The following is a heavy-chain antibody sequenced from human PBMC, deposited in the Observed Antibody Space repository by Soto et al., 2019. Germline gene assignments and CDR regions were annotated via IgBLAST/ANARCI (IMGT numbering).Heavy chain of an antibody. J-gene: IGHJ4*02. CDR3: AHRVAAAGTGTYDY. CDR2: IYWNDDK. Sequence: QITLKESGPTLVKPTQTLTLTCTFSGFSLSTSGVGVGWIRQPPGKALEWLALIYWNDDKRYSPSLKSRLTIPKDTSKTQVVLTMTNMDPVDTATYYCAHRVAAAGTGTYDYWGQGTLVTVSS. V-gene: IGHV2-5*01. D-gene: IGHD6-13*01. CDR1: GFSLSTSGVG.